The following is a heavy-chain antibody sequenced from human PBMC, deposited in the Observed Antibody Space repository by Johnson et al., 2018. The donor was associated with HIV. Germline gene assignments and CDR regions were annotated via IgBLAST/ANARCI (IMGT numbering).Heavy chain of an antibody. CDR1: GFTFKNYA. D-gene: IGHD2-15*01. J-gene: IGHJ3*02. CDR2: ISYDGHIK. Sequence: QVQLVESGGGVVQPGRSLRLSCAASGFTFKNYAMHWVRQAPGERLEWVAVISYDGHIKYYADSVKGRFTFSRDNSKSTLYLQINSRRAEDAAVFYCARVGVGGYSADGAFDIWGQGTMVTVSS. V-gene: IGHV3-30*04. CDR3: ARVGVGGYSADGAFDI.